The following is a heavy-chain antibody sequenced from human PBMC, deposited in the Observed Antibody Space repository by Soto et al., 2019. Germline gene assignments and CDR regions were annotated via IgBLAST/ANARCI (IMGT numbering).Heavy chain of an antibody. CDR1: GFTFSDYY. CDR2: ISSSGSTI. V-gene: IGHV3-11*01. CDR3: ARAAVGTYYDILTGPLDY. Sequence: GGSLRLSCAASGFTFSDYYMSWIRQAPGKGLEWVSYISSSGSTIYYADSVKGRFTISRDNAKNSLYLQMNSLRAEDTAVYYCARAAVGTYYDILTGPLDYWGQGTLVTVSS. J-gene: IGHJ4*02. D-gene: IGHD3-9*01.